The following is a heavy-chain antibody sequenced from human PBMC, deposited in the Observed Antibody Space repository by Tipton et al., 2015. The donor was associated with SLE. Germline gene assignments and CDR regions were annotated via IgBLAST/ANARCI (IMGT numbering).Heavy chain of an antibody. CDR3: ARLISAYDCNFDY. Sequence: TLSLTCTVSLYSIGSGFYWAWIRQPPGKGLEWIGSFYYGKSTFYNPSLKSRVSISADTSTNRLFLNLISVTAADTALYYCARLISAYDCNFDYWGQGTLVTVSS. CDR2: FYYGKST. D-gene: IGHD5-12*01. J-gene: IGHJ4*02. V-gene: IGHV4-38-2*02. CDR1: LYSIGSGFY.